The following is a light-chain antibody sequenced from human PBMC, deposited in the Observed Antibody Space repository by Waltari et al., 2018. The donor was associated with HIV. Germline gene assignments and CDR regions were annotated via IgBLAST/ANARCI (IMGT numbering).Light chain of an antibody. CDR1: SSDVGGYNS. CDR3: SSFSDNNRIV. V-gene: IGLV2-8*01. J-gene: IGLJ1*01. CDR2: VVN. Sequence: QSALTQPPSASGSPGQSVAISCPGTSSDVGGYNSVPWHQQHPGKAPKLLIYVVNKRPSGVPDRFSGSKSGNTASLTVSGLQVDDEADYYCSSFSDNNRIVFGTGTRVTVL.